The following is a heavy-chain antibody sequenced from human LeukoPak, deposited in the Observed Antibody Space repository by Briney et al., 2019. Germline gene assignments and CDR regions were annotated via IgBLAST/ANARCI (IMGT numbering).Heavy chain of an antibody. CDR1: GFTFSSYW. CDR2: IYRGGAT. D-gene: IGHD6-19*01. Sequence: GGSLRLSCAASGFTFSSYWMSWVRQAPGKGLEWLSIIYRGGATYYADSVKGRFTISRDNSKNTLYLQMNSLRAEDTAVYYCAREVASGWFDYWGQGTLVSVSS. CDR3: AREVASGWFDY. V-gene: IGHV3-66*01. J-gene: IGHJ4*02.